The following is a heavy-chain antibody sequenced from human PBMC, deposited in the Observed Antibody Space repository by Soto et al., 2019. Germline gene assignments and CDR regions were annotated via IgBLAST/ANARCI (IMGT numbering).Heavy chain of an antibody. CDR1: GYTFTSYY. CDR3: ARLRGRGAADYYAFDF. V-gene: IGHV1-46*01. Sequence: ASVKVSCKASGYTFTSYYMHWVRQAPGQGLEWMGIINPSGGSTSYAQKFQGRVTMTRDTSTSTVYMELSSLRSEDTAVYYCARLRGRGAADYYAFDFWGQGTMVTVSS. CDR2: INPSGGST. D-gene: IGHD3-10*01. J-gene: IGHJ3*01.